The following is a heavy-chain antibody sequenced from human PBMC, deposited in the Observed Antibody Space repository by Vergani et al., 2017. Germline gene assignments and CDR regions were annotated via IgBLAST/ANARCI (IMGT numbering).Heavy chain of an antibody. D-gene: IGHD6-19*01. CDR1: GFTFSDYY. CDR3: AREREGYSSGWYYFDY. CDR2: ISNIGSTI. Sequence: VQLLESGGNLIQPGGSLRLSCGASGFTFSDYYMSWIRQAPGKGLEWVSYISNIGSTIYYADSVKGRFTISRDNAQNSLFLQMNSLRAEDTAVYYCAREREGYSSGWYYFDYWGQGTLVTVSS. V-gene: IGHV3-11*04. J-gene: IGHJ4*02.